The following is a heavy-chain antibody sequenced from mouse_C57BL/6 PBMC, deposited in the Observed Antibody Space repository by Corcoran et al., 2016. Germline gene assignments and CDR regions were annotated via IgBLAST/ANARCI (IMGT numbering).Heavy chain of an antibody. CDR2: INPYNGGT. D-gene: IGHD2-5*01. J-gene: IGHJ1*03. V-gene: IGHV1-19*01. CDR3: ARSLYSNYVWYFDV. Sequence: EVQLQQSGPVLVKPGASVKMSCKASGYTFTDYYMNWVKQSHGKSLEWIGVINPYNGGTSYNQKFKGKATLTVDKSSSTAYMELNSLTSEDSAVYYCARSLYSNYVWYFDVWGTGTTVTVSS. CDR1: GYTFTDYY.